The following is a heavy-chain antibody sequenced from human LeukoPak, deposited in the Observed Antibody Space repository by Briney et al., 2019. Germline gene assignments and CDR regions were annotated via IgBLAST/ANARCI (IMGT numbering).Heavy chain of an antibody. D-gene: IGHD3-22*01. Sequence: GGSLRLSCAASGFTFSSYAVSWVRQAPGKGLEWVSAISGSGGSTYYADSVKGRFTISRDNSKNTLYLQMNSLRAEDTAVYYCAKESFSMIVASGAFDIWGQGTMVTVSS. V-gene: IGHV3-23*01. CDR3: AKESFSMIVASGAFDI. CDR2: ISGSGGST. CDR1: GFTFSSYA. J-gene: IGHJ3*02.